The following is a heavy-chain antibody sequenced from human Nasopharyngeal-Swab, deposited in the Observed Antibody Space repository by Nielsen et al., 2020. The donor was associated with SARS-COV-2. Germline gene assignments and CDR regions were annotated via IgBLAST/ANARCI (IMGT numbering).Heavy chain of an antibody. J-gene: IGHJ6*02. Sequence: GSSLKISCAASGFTFSSYSMNWVRQAPGKGLEWVSSISSSSSYIYYADSVKGRFTISRDNAKNSLYLQMNSLRAEDTAVYYCARDPMLYYYGSGSYSDYYYYYGMDVWGQGTTVTVSS. CDR2: ISSSSSYI. D-gene: IGHD3-10*01. CDR3: ARDPMLYYYGSGSYSDYYYYYGMDV. V-gene: IGHV3-21*01. CDR1: GFTFSSYS.